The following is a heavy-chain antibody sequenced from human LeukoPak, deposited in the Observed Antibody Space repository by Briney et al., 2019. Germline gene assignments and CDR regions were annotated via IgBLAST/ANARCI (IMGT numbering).Heavy chain of an antibody. V-gene: IGHV1-2*02. Sequence: ASVKVSCKASGYTFTGYYMHWVRQAPGQGLEWMGWINPNSGGTNYAQKFQGRVTMTRDTSISTADMELSRLRSDDTAVYYCARDLGFRGAGYIDYWGQGTLVTVSS. D-gene: IGHD5-24*01. CDR2: INPNSGGT. J-gene: IGHJ4*02. CDR1: GYTFTGYY. CDR3: ARDLGFRGAGYIDY.